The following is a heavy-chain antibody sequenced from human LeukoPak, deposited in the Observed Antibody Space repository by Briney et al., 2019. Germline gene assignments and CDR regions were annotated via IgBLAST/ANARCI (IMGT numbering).Heavy chain of an antibody. J-gene: IGHJ5*02. CDR2: INPNSGGT. Sequence: GASVKVSCKASGYTFTSYYMHWVRQAPGQGLEWMGWINPNSGGTNYAQKFQGRVTMTRDTSISTAYMELSRLRSDDTAVYYCARGLKALLWFGDLNWFDPWGQGTLVTVSS. CDR3: ARGLKALLWFGDLNWFDP. CDR1: GYTFTSYY. V-gene: IGHV1-2*02. D-gene: IGHD3-10*01.